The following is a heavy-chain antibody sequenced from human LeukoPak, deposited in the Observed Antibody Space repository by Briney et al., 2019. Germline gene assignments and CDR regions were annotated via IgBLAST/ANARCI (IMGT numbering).Heavy chain of an antibody. J-gene: IGHJ5*02. V-gene: IGHV5-51*01. Sequence: GESLKISCKGSGYGSGYSFTSHWIAWVRQMPRKGLEWMGTIYPRDSNTIYSPSFQGQVTISVDTSINTAYLQWISLKASDTAMYYCARHPIAAGGAYNWFDPWGQGTLVTVSS. D-gene: IGHD6-13*01. CDR3: ARHPIAAGGAYNWFDP. CDR2: IYPRDSNT. CDR1: GYSFTSHW.